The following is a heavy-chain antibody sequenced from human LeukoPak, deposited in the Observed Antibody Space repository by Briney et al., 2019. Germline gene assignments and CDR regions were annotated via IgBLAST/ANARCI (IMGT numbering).Heavy chain of an antibody. D-gene: IGHD1-26*01. CDR3: TRPGFGSGINPSGFDP. CDR2: IRSKANSYAT. V-gene: IGHV3-73*01. Sequence: GGSLRLSCAASGFTFSGSAMHWVRQASGKGLEWVGRIRSKANSYATAYAASVKGRFTISRDDSKNTAYLQMNSLKTEDTAVYYCTRPGFGSGINPSGFDPWGQGTLVTVSS. J-gene: IGHJ5*02. CDR1: GFTFSGSA.